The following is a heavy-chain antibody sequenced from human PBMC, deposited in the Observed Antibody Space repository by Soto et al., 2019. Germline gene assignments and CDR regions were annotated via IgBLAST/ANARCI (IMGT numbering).Heavy chain of an antibody. V-gene: IGHV4-30-4*01. D-gene: IGHD3-10*01. J-gene: IGHJ4*02. Sequence: QVQLQESGPGLVKPSQTLSLSCTVSGDSISSGDYYWSWIRQPPGKGLEWIGYIDYSGRTYYNPSLKSGVTISVDTPKNQLSLRLSSVTAADTAVYYCARDRRGRDGEFDYWGQGTLVTVSS. CDR1: GDSISSGDYY. CDR2: IDYSGRT. CDR3: ARDRRGRDGEFDY.